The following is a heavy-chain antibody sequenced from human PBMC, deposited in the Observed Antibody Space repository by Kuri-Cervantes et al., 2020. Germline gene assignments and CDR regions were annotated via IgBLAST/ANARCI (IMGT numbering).Heavy chain of an antibody. CDR3: ATHSVGATTSWGYFDY. J-gene: IGHJ4*02. CDR1: GYTLTELS. Sequence: ASVKVSCKVSGYTLTELSMHWVRQAPGKGLEWMGGFDPEDGETIYAQKFRGRVTMTEDTSTDTAYMELSSLRPEDTAVYYCATHSVGATTSWGYFDYWGQGTLVTVSS. CDR2: FDPEDGET. V-gene: IGHV1-24*01. D-gene: IGHD1-26*01.